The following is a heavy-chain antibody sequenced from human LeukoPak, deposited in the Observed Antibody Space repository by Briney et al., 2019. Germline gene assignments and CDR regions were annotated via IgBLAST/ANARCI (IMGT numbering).Heavy chain of an antibody. CDR3: TTCLLAYSFDY. CDR2: IKSKTNGGTT. Sequence: PGGSLRLSCAASGFTFNNAWMSWVRQAPGKGLEWVGRIKSKTNGGTTDYAAPVKGRFTISRDDSKNTLYLQMNSLKTEDTAVYYRTTCLLAYSFDYWGQGTLATVSS. D-gene: IGHD2-15*01. V-gene: IGHV3-15*01. J-gene: IGHJ4*02. CDR1: GFTFNNAW.